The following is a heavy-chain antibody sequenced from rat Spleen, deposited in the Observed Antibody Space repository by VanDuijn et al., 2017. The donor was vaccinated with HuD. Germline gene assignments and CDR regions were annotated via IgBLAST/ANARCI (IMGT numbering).Heavy chain of an antibody. Sequence: EVQLVESGGGLVQPGRSMKLSCAASGFTFSNYDMAWVRQAPTKGMEWVASISYDVTNTYYLDFVQGLFTISREHANINLYLQMDSMRSEDTATYYWATEDYCLTGFAYWGQGTLVTVSS. CDR1: GFTFSNYD. CDR3: ATEDYCLTGFAY. J-gene: IGHJ3*01. V-gene: IGHV5-20*01. D-gene: IGHD1-12*01. CDR2: ISYDVTNT.